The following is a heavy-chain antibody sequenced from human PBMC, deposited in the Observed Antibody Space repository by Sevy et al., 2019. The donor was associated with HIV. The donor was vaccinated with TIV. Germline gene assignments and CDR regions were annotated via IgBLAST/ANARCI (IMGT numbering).Heavy chain of an antibody. V-gene: IGHV3-30*18. J-gene: IGHJ4*02. CDR3: AKDRMGLVGATQYFDY. D-gene: IGHD1-26*01. CDR1: GFTFSSYG. Sequence: GGPLRLSCAASGFTFSSYGMHWVRQAPGKGLEWVAVISYDGSNKYYADSVKGRFTISRDNSKNTLYLQMNSLRAEDKAVYYCAKDRMGLVGATQYFDYWGQGTLVTVSS. CDR2: ISYDGSNK.